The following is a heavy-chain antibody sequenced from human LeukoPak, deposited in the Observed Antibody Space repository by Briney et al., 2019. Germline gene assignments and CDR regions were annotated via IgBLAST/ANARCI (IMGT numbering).Heavy chain of an antibody. Sequence: PGGSLRLSCAASGFTFSAFEMNWVRQAPGKGLEWLSYISGSGVTTLYADSVKGRFTISRDNAKNSLYLQMNSLRVEDTAVYYCVRVYCSSTSCSDYFDYWGQGSLVTVSS. J-gene: IGHJ4*02. CDR2: ISGSGVTT. D-gene: IGHD2-2*01. CDR3: VRVYCSSTSCSDYFDY. CDR1: GFTFSAFE. V-gene: IGHV3-48*03.